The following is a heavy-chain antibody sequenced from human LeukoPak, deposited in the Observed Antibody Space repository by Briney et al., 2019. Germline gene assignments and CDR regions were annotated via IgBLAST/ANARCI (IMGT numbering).Heavy chain of an antibody. CDR2: ISSSSSTI. D-gene: IGHD2-8*01. CDR1: GFTFSSYS. V-gene: IGHV3-48*04. CDR3: ARMVYALEGWFDP. J-gene: IGHJ5*02. Sequence: GGSLRLSCAASGFTFSSYSMNWVRQAPGKGLEWVSYISSSSSTIYYADSVKGRFTISRDNAKNSLYLQMNSLRAEDTAVYYCARMVYALEGWFDPWGQGTLVTVSS.